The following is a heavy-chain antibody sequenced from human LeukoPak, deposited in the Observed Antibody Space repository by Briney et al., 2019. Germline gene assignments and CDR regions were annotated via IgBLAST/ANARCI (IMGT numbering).Heavy chain of an antibody. Sequence: GGSLRLSCAASGFTFSSYAMHWVRQAPGKGLEWVAVISYDGSNKYYADSVKGRFTISRDNSKNTLYLQMNSLRAEDTAVYYCARGDGLQLGAFDIWGQGTMVTVSS. D-gene: IGHD5-24*01. J-gene: IGHJ3*02. CDR1: GFTFSSYA. CDR2: ISYDGSNK. CDR3: ARGDGLQLGAFDI. V-gene: IGHV3-30-3*01.